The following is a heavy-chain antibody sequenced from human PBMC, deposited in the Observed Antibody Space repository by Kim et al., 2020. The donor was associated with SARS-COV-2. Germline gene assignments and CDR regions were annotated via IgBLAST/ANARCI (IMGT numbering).Heavy chain of an antibody. D-gene: IGHD3-10*01. J-gene: IGHJ4*02. V-gene: IGHV3-21*01. Sequence: GGSLRLSCAASGFTFSSYSMNWVRQAPGKGLEWVSSISSSSSYIYYADSVKGRFTISRDNAKNSLYLQMNSLRAEDTAVYYCAKRAAGGSGSGIDYWGQGTLVTVSS. CDR3: AKRAAGGSGSGIDY. CDR1: GFTFSSYS. CDR2: ISSSSSYI.